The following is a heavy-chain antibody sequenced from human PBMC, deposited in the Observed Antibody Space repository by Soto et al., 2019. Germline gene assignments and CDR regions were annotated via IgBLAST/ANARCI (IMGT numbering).Heavy chain of an antibody. CDR3: ARGRSTYYYDSSGYFFDY. CDR2: ISAYNGNT. CDR1: GYTFTSYG. J-gene: IGHJ4*02. Sequence: GASVKVSCKASGYTFTSYGISWVRQAPGQGLEWMGWISAYNGNTNYAQKFQGRVTITADKSTSTAYMELSSLRSEDTAVYYCARGRSTYYYDSSGYFFDYWGQGTLVTV. V-gene: IGHV1-18*04. D-gene: IGHD3-22*01.